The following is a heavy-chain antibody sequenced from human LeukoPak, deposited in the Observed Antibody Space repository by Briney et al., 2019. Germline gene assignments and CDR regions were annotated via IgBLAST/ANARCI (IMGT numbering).Heavy chain of an antibody. CDR2: INHSGST. J-gene: IGHJ5*02. V-gene: IGHV4-34*01. CDR1: GGSFSGYY. CDR3: AREALRYCSSTSCSNWFDP. Sequence: SETLSLTCAVYGGSFSGYYWSWIRLPPGKGLEWIGEINHSGSTNYNPSLKSRVTISVDTSKNQFSLKLSSVTAADTAVYYCAREALRYCSSTSCSNWFDPWGQGTLVTVSS. D-gene: IGHD2-2*01.